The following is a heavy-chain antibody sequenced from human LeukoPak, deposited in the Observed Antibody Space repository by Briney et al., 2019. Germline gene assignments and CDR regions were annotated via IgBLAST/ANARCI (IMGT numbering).Heavy chain of an antibody. Sequence: GESLKISCEGSGYSFSGYWIAWVRQMPGKGLEWMGTIHPGDSDTRYSPSFQGQVTISADKSISTAYLQWSSLRASDTAIYYCARHNKNIVVVPAAISGMDVWGQGTTVTVSS. CDR3: ARHNKNIVVVPAAISGMDV. CDR2: IHPGDSDT. J-gene: IGHJ6*02. CDR1: GYSFSGYW. D-gene: IGHD2-2*01. V-gene: IGHV5-51*01.